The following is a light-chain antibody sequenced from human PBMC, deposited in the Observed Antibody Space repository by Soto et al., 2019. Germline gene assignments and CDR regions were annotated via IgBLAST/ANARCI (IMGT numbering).Light chain of an antibody. J-gene: IGKJ2*01. Sequence: EIVLTQSPGTLSLSPGERATLSCRASQSVSSSYLAWYQQKPGQAPRLLIYDASSRATGIPDRFSGSGSETDFTLTISRLEPEDCAVYYCQQYDTSPYTFGQGTKLEIK. CDR2: DAS. CDR1: QSVSSSY. CDR3: QQYDTSPYT. V-gene: IGKV3-20*01.